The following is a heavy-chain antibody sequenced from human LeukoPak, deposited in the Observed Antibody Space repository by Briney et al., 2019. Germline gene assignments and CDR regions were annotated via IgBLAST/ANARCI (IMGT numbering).Heavy chain of an antibody. CDR2: INANSGDT. CDR1: GYTFTGYY. CDR3: VRVAVTGIAYFQY. Sequence: ASVKVSCKASGYTFTGYYLHWMRQAPGQGLEWMGWINANSGDTNYAQKFQGRVTMTRDTSISTAYMDLIRLTSDDTAVYYCVRVAVTGIAYFQYWGQGTLVTVPS. V-gene: IGHV1-2*02. D-gene: IGHD6-19*01. J-gene: IGHJ1*01.